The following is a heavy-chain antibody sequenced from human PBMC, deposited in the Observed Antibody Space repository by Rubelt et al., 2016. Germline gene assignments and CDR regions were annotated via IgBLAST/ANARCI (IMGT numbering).Heavy chain of an antibody. V-gene: IGHV3-7*04. D-gene: IGHD6-13*01. CDR1: GFSFSSFW. J-gene: IGHJ4*02. Sequence: VQPGGSLRLSCAASGFSFSSFWMYWVRQAPGKGLEWVANIKQDGSEKYYVDSVKGRFTISRDNAKNSLYLQMNSLSDEDTAVYYCARDFSSYSSSWYFDYWGQGTLVTVSS. CDR3: ARDFSSYSSSWYFDY. CDR2: IKQDGSEK.